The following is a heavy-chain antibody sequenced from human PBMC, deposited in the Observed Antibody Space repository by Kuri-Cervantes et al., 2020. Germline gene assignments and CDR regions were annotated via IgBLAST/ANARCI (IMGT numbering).Heavy chain of an antibody. CDR1: GFTFDDYA. CDR2: ISYDGSNK. Sequence: GGSLRLSCAASGFTFDDYAMHWVRQAPGEGLEWVAVISYDGSNKYYADSVKGRFTISRDNSKNTLYLQMNSLRAEDTAVYYCAKDVVAVAVYWGQGTLVTVSS. V-gene: IGHV3-30-3*01. CDR3: AKDVVAVAVY. J-gene: IGHJ4*02. D-gene: IGHD6-19*01.